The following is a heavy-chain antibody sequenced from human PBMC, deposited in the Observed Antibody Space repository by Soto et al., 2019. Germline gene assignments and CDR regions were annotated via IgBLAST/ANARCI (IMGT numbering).Heavy chain of an antibody. J-gene: IGHJ4*02. CDR3: AKDPRVQYSSSWYMDY. CDR1: GFTFSSYA. V-gene: IGHV3-23*01. D-gene: IGHD6-13*01. Sequence: EVQLLESGGGLVQPGGSLRLSCAASGFTFSSYAMSWVRQAPGKGLEWVSAISGSGGSTYYADSVKGRFTISRDNSKNTLYLQMNSLRAEDTAVYYCAKDPRVQYSSSWYMDYWGQGTLVTVSS. CDR2: ISGSGGST.